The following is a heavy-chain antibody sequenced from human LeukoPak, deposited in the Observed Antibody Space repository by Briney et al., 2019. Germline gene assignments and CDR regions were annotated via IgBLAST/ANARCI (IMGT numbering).Heavy chain of an antibody. J-gene: IGHJ6*03. Sequence: GGSLRLSCAASGFTFDDYGMSWVRQAPGKGLECVSGINWNGCSTGYAEYVKGRFTISRDNAKNSLYLQMNSLRGEDTALYYCAREATDYYDSSGYHNMDVWGKGTTVTVSS. CDR1: GFTFDDYG. D-gene: IGHD3-22*01. V-gene: IGHV3-20*04. CDR2: INWNGCST. CDR3: AREATDYYDSSGYHNMDV.